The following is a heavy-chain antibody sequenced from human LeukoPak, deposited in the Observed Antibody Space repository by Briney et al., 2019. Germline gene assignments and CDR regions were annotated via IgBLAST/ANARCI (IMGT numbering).Heavy chain of an antibody. J-gene: IGHJ4*02. D-gene: IGHD2-15*01. CDR2: ISGSGGST. V-gene: IGHV3-23*01. CDR1: GVTFSSYA. Sequence: GGSLRLSCAASGVTFSSYAMSWVRQAPGKGLEWVSAISGSGGSTYYADPVKGRFTISRDNSKNTLYLQMNSLRAEDTAVYYCAKDIVVVVAAPHYFDYWGQGTLVTVSS. CDR3: AKDIVVVVAAPHYFDY.